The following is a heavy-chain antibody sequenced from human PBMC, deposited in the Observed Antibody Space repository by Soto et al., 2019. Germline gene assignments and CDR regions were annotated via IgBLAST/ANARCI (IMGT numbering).Heavy chain of an antibody. Sequence: RLSCAASGFTFSSYSMSWVRQAPGKGLEWVSGFRGSGDDGTTYYADSVKGRFTISRDNSKNMLFLQMNSLRAEDTAIYYCAKKXNSASGSQYFDYWGQGTLVTVSS. J-gene: IGHJ4*02. D-gene: IGHD3-10*01. V-gene: IGHV3-23*01. CDR3: AKKXNSASGSQYFDY. CDR2: FRGSGDDGTT. CDR1: GFTFSSYS.